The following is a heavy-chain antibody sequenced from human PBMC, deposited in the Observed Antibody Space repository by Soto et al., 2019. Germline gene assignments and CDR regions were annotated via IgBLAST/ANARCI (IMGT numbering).Heavy chain of an antibody. CDR1: GGTFSSYT. CDR2: IIPILGIA. V-gene: IGHV1-69*02. Sequence: QVQLVQSGAEVKKPGSSVKVSCKASGGTFSSYTISWVRQAPGQGLEWVGRIIPILGIANYAQKFQGRVTITADKSTSTAYMKLSSLRSEDTAVYYCARLKGAPYENWFDPWGQGNLVTVSS. CDR3: ARLKGAPYENWFDP. D-gene: IGHD3-3*01. J-gene: IGHJ5*02.